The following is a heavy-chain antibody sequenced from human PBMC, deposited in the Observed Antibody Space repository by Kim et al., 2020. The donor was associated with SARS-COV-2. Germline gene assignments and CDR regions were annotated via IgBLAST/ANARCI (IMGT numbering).Heavy chain of an antibody. CDR3: ARDGVLRYFDWLSPYYFDY. CDR2: INAGNGNT. D-gene: IGHD3-9*01. Sequence: ASVKVSCKASGYTFTSYAMHWVRQAPGQRLEWMGWINAGNGNTKYSQKFQGRVTITRDTSASTAYMELSSLRSEDTAVYYCARDGVLRYFDWLSPYYFDYWGQGTLVTVSS. CDR1: GYTFTSYA. V-gene: IGHV1-3*01. J-gene: IGHJ4*02.